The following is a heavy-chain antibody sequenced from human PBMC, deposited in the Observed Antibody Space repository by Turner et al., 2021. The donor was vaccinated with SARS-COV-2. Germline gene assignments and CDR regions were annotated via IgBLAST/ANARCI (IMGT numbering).Heavy chain of an antibody. Sequence: QVQLVESGGGVVQPGRSLRLSCTASGFTFSSNGMHWVRQAPGKGLEWVAVTSYDGSNKYYADSVKGRFTISRDNSKNTLYLQMNSLRAEDTAVYYCAKQQGLYSNPMYYFDYWGQGTLVTVSS. V-gene: IGHV3-30*18. CDR2: TSYDGSNK. J-gene: IGHJ4*02. CDR3: AKQQGLYSNPMYYFDY. D-gene: IGHD4-4*01. CDR1: GFTFSSNG.